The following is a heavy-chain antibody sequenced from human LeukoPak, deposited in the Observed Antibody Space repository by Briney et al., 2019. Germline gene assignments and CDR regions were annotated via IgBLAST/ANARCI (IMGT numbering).Heavy chain of an antibody. J-gene: IGHJ4*02. V-gene: IGHV1-8*01. CDR2: MNPNSGNT. CDR1: GYTFTSYD. CDR3: ARDNRYSSGLYYFDY. D-gene: IGHD6-19*01. Sequence: GASVKVSCKASGYTFTSYDINWVRQATGQGLEWMGWMNPNSGNTGYAQKFQGRVTMTRDTSISTAYMELSRLRSDDTAVYYCARDNRYSSGLYYFDYWGQGTLVTVSS.